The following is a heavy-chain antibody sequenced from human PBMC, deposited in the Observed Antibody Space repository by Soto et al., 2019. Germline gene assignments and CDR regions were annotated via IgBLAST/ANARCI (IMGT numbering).Heavy chain of an antibody. J-gene: IGHJ4*02. Sequence: SLRLSCAASGFTFSSFGMHWVRQAPGKGLEWVAVASYDGSYKYYADSVKGRFTTSRDNSKNTFYLQMNSLRVEDTAVYYCARALDFWSAYFDYWGQGSLVTVSS. CDR3: ARALDFWSAYFDY. D-gene: IGHD3-3*01. CDR2: ASYDGSYK. CDR1: GFTFSSFG. V-gene: IGHV3-30*03.